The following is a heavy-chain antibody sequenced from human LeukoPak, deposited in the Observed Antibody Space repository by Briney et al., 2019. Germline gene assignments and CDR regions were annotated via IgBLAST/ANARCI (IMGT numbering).Heavy chain of an antibody. Sequence: GRSLRLSCAASGFTFSSYAMHWVRQAPGKGLEWVAVISYDGSNKYYADSVKGRFTTSRDNSKNTLYLQMNSLRAEDTAVYYCARDEGEMATISGNDYWGQGTLVTVSS. CDR2: ISYDGSNK. D-gene: IGHD5-24*01. CDR3: ARDEGEMATISGNDY. J-gene: IGHJ4*02. V-gene: IGHV3-30-3*01. CDR1: GFTFSSYA.